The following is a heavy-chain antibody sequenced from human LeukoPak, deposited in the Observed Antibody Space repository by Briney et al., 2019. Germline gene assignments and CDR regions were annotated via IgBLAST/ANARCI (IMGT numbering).Heavy chain of an antibody. V-gene: IGHV3-23*01. CDR1: GFTFSSYA. CDR2: ISGRSVSI. D-gene: IGHD2-15*01. CDR3: AKESAEGSYYGMDV. Sequence: GGSLRLSCAASGFTFSSYAMSWVRQAPGKGLEWVSVISGRSVSIHYADSVKGRFTISRDNSKNTLYLQMNSLRAEDTAVYYCAKESAEGSYYGMDVWGQGTTVTVSS. J-gene: IGHJ6*02.